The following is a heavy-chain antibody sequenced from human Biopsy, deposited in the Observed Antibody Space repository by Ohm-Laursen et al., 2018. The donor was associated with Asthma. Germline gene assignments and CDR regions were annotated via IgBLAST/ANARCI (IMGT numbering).Heavy chain of an antibody. D-gene: IGHD6-6*01. CDR1: GYTFTAYY. V-gene: IGHV1-46*01. J-gene: IGHJ4*02. CDR2: INPSGGST. Sequence: SSVKVSCKTSGYTFTAYYIHWVRQAPGQGLEWMGIINPSGGSTSYAQKFQGRVTMTRDTSTSTVYMELSSLRSEDTAVYYCARERIAARQRRYYFDYWGQGTLVTVSS. CDR3: ARERIAARQRRYYFDY.